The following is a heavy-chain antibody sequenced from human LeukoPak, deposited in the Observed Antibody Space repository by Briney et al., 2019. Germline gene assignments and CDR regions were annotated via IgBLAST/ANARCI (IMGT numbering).Heavy chain of an antibody. CDR1: GYTFTSYG. V-gene: IGHV1-18*01. D-gene: IGHD1-26*01. CDR3: ARVGSGSYFLDGFDI. CDR2: ISAYNGNT. Sequence: ASVKVSCKASGYTFTSYGISWVRQAPGQGLEWMGWISAYNGNTNYAQKLQGRVTMTTDTSTSTAYMELRSLRSDDTAVYYCARVGSGSYFLDGFDIWGQGTMVTVSS. J-gene: IGHJ3*02.